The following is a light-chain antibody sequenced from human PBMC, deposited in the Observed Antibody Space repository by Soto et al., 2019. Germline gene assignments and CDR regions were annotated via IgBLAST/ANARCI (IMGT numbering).Light chain of an antibody. Sequence: DIHMTQSRSSLSASVGDRVTITCRASQSISSYLNWYQQKPGKAPKLLIYAASSLQSGVPSRFSGSGSGTDFTLTISSLQPEDFATYYCQQSYSTPYTFGQGTRLEIK. J-gene: IGKJ5*01. CDR3: QQSYSTPYT. CDR2: AAS. V-gene: IGKV1-39*01. CDR1: QSISSY.